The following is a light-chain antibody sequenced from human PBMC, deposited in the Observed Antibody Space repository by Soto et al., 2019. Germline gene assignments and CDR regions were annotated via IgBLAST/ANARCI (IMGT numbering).Light chain of an antibody. CDR3: SSYTTSRTIVV. J-gene: IGLJ2*01. CDR1: SSAVGGYNY. Sequence: QSALTQPASVSGSPGQSITISCTGTSSAVGGYNYVSWYQQHPGKAPKLMIYEVSNRPSGVSNRFSGSKSGNTASLTISGLQAEDEADYYCSSYTTSRTIVVFGGGTKLTVL. CDR2: EVS. V-gene: IGLV2-14*01.